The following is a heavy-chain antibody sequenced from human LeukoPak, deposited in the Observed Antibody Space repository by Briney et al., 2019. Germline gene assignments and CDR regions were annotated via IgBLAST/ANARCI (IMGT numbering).Heavy chain of an antibody. Sequence: AGGSLRLSCAASGFTFSSYAMSWVRQAPGKGLEWIGYMYYTGRTNYNPSLKSRVTISVDTSKNQFSLKLSSVSAADTAVYYCARNYYDSRGYEYYFDYWGQGTLVTVSS. CDR2: MYYTGRT. V-gene: IGHV4-59*08. CDR3: ARNYYDSRGYEYYFDY. D-gene: IGHD3-22*01. CDR1: GFTFSSYA. J-gene: IGHJ4*02.